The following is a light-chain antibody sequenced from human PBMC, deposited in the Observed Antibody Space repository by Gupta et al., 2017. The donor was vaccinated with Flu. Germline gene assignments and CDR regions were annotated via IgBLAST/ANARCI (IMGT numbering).Light chain of an antibody. CDR2: DAS. CDR3: QQRGVWPPIT. Sequence: RVTLSCRASQSVIDNIAWYQQKPGQSPTLLIYDASTRATGIPAGFSGSGSGTDFTLTINALEPEDFAGYYCQQRGVWPPITFGQGTRLDIK. CDR1: QSVIDN. V-gene: IGKV3-11*01. J-gene: IGKJ5*01.